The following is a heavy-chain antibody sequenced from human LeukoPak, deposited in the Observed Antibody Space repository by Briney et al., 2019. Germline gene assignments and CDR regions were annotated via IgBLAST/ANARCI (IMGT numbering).Heavy chain of an antibody. CDR2: IKQDGSEK. CDR3: ARSVAGGRRGFDY. V-gene: IGHV3-7*01. D-gene: IGHD6-19*01. J-gene: IGHJ4*02. CDR1: EFTFSSYW. Sequence: PGGSLRLSCAASEFTFSSYWMTWVRQAPGKGLEWVANIKQDGSEKYYVDSVKGRFTISRDNARNSLYLQMNSLRAEDTAEYYCARSVAGGRRGFDYWGQGTLVTVSS.